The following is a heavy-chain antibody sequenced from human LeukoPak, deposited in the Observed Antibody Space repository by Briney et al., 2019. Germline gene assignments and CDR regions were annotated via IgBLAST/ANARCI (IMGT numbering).Heavy chain of an antibody. J-gene: IGHJ4*02. Sequence: GRSLRLSCAASGFTFGSYGMHWVRQAPGKGLEWVAVISYDGSNKYYADSVKGRFTISRDNSKNTLYLQMNSLRAEDTAVYYCAKVDYLGESAAGYYFDYWGQGTLVTVSS. D-gene: IGHD6-13*01. CDR2: ISYDGSNK. CDR1: GFTFGSYG. V-gene: IGHV3-30*18. CDR3: AKVDYLGESAAGYYFDY.